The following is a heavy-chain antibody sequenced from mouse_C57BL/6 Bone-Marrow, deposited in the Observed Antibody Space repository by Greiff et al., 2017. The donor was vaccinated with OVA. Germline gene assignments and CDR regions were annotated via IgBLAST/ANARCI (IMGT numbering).Heavy chain of an antibody. CDR3: SLGLYAMDY. Sequence: EVQLQQSGPELVKPGASVKMSCKASGYTFTDYNMHWVKQSHGKSLEWIGYINPNNGGTSYNQKFKGKATLTVNKSSSTAYMELRSLTSEDSAVYYCSLGLYAMDYWGQGTSVTVSS. J-gene: IGHJ4*01. V-gene: IGHV1-22*01. D-gene: IGHD4-1*01. CDR1: GYTFTDYN. CDR2: INPNNGGT.